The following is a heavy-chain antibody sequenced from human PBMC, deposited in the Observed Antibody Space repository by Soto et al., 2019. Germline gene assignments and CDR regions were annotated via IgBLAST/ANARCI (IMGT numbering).Heavy chain of an antibody. V-gene: IGHV3-30-3*01. CDR3: ARAYEGDYFDY. Sequence: QVQLVESGGGVVQPGRSLRLSCAASGFTFSSYAMHWVRQAPGKGLEWVAVISYDGSNKYYADSVKGRFTISRDNDKNTLYLQMNSLRAEDTAVYYCARAYEGDYFDYWGQGTLVTVSS. J-gene: IGHJ4*02. CDR1: GFTFSSYA. D-gene: IGHD3-16*01. CDR2: ISYDGSNK.